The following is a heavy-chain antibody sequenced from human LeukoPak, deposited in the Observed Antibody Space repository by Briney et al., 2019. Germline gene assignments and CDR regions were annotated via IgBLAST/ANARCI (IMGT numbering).Heavy chain of an antibody. V-gene: IGHV3-33*01. CDR3: TVWSGSSYLEYLQH. CDR1: GLIFSHYG. CDR2: IWYDGSKK. D-gene: IGHD1-26*01. J-gene: IGHJ1*01. Sequence: PGTSLRLSCAASGLIFSHYGMHWVRQSPGKGLDWVALIWYDGSKKYYADSVKGRFTISGDNAKDTLYLQMDSLRVEDTAVYYCTVWSGSSYLEYLQHWGQGTLVPVSA.